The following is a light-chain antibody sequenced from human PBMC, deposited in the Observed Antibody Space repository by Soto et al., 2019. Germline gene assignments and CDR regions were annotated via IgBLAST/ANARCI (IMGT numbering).Light chain of an antibody. CDR3: EYYGNTII. V-gene: IGKV3-20*01. CDR1: QSISNDH. CDR2: GTS. Sequence: IVLTQSPVTLSLSPGGIVTLSFSTSQSISNDHLAWYQQKPGQAPRLLIHGTSNRATGIPDRFSGSGSGTDFTLTFSRLEPEDTAVYYCEYYGNTIIFGGGTKVDIK. J-gene: IGKJ4*01.